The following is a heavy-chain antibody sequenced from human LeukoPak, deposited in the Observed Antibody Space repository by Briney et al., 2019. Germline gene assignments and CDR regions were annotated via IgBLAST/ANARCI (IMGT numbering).Heavy chain of an antibody. CDR2: IYYSGST. Sequence: PSETLSLTCTVSGGSISSSSYYWGWIRQPPGKGLEWIGSIYYSGSTYYNPSLKSRVTISVDTSKNQFSLKLSSVTAADTAVYYCARHVPEVGYVLRFLEWPPLGPHWFDPWGQGTLVTVSS. J-gene: IGHJ5*02. V-gene: IGHV4-39*01. D-gene: IGHD3-3*01. CDR1: GGSISSSSYY. CDR3: ARHVPEVGYVLRFLEWPPLGPHWFDP.